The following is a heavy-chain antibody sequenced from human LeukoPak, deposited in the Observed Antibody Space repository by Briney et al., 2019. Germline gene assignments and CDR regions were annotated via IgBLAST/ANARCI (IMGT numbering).Heavy chain of an antibody. Sequence: PGGSLRLSCAASGFTFSSYAMNWVRQAPGKGLEWVSAISGSGGSTYYADSVKGRFTISRDNSKNTLYLQTNSLRAEDTAVYYCAKVKTGYYMLDYWGQGTLVTVSS. CDR2: ISGSGGST. CDR1: GFTFSSYA. V-gene: IGHV3-23*01. D-gene: IGHD3-9*01. J-gene: IGHJ4*02. CDR3: AKVKTGYYMLDY.